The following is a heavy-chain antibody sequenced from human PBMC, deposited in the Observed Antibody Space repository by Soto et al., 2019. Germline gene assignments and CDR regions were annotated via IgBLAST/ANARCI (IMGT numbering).Heavy chain of an antibody. Sequence: PVGSLRLSCAASGFTFSQYSMNWVRQAPGKGLDWLSYISLSSTIIYYADSVKGRFTISRDNAKNSLYLQMNSLRDEDSAVYFCARGVGTLDYWGQGTLVTVSS. CDR2: ISLSSTII. CDR3: ARGVGTLDY. J-gene: IGHJ4*02. CDR1: GFTFSQYS. V-gene: IGHV3-48*02.